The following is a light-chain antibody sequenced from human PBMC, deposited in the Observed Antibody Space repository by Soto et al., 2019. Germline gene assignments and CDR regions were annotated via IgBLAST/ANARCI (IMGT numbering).Light chain of an antibody. V-gene: IGKV3-11*01. CDR2: EAS. Sequence: EIVLTQSPATRSLSPGERATLSCRASQSVTSPLAWYRQNTGQAPRLLIYEASNRATGIPARFSGSGSGTDFTLTISSLESEDFAGYYCQQRSKWPLTFGGGTNVEI. CDR1: QSVTSP. CDR3: QQRSKWPLT. J-gene: IGKJ4*01.